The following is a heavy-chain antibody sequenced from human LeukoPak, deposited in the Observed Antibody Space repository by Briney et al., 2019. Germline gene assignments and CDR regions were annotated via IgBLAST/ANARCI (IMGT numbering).Heavy chain of an antibody. J-gene: IGHJ2*01. Sequence: ASVKVSCKASGYTFTSYYMHWVRQGPGQGLEWMGIINPSGGSTSYAQKFQGRVTMTRDTSTNTVYMELSSLRSEDTAVFYCVKGASSIAALNPFWYFDLWGRGTLVTVSS. V-gene: IGHV1-46*01. CDR3: VKGASSIAALNPFWYFDL. D-gene: IGHD6-6*01. CDR1: GYTFTSYY. CDR2: INPSGGST.